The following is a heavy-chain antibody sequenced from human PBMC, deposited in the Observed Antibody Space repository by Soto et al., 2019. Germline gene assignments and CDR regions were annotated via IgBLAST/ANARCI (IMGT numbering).Heavy chain of an antibody. V-gene: IGHV3-23*01. Sequence: EVQLLESGGGLVQRGGSQRLSCAASGFTFTSYVMSWVRQAPGKGLEWVAGISGGGSTAFYADSVKGRFTISRDNAKNTLVLQMHSLRAEDTAIYYCAREGRGKKAGYNGLVSLGYWGQGTLVTVSS. CDR1: GFTFTSYV. D-gene: IGHD2-2*02. CDR3: AREGRGKKAGYNGLVSLGY. CDR2: ISGGGSTA. J-gene: IGHJ4*02.